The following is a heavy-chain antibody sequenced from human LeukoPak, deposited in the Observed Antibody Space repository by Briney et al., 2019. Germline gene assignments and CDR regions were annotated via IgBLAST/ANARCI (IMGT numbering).Heavy chain of an antibody. J-gene: IGHJ4*02. CDR1: GFTFSSYE. Sequence: GGSLRLSCAASGFTFSSYEMNWVRQAPGKGLEWVSYISSSGSTIYYADSVKGRFTISRDNAKNSLYLQMNSLRAEDTAVCYCARVGKPADYWGQGTLVTVSS. V-gene: IGHV3-48*03. CDR2: ISSSGSTI. CDR3: ARVGKPADY. D-gene: IGHD1-26*01.